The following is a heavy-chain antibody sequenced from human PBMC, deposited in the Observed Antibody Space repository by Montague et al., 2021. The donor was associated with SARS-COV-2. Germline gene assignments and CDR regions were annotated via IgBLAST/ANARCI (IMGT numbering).Heavy chain of an antibody. CDR2: IYYSGST. CDR1: GGSISSYY. Sequence: SKTLSLTCTVSGGSISSYYWSWIRQPPGKGLDLIGYIYYSGSTNYNPSLTSRVTMSVDTSKNQFSLKLSSVTAADTAVYYCARASITMVRRVTRWYFDLWGRGTLVTVSS. V-gene: IGHV4-59*13. J-gene: IGHJ2*01. CDR3: ARASITMVRRVTRWYFDL. D-gene: IGHD3-10*01.